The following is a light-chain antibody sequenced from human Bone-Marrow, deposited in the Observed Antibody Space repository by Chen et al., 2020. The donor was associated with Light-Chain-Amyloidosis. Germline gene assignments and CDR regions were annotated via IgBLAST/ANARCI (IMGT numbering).Light chain of an antibody. V-gene: IGKV3-11*01. Sequence: EIVLTQSPATLSLSPGERATLSCRASQSVSSYLAWYQQKPGQAPRLLIYDASNRATGIPARFSGSGSGTDFTLTISSREPEDFAVDYCQQRSTLFGGGTKVEIK. CDR1: QSVSSY. CDR3: QQRSTL. J-gene: IGKJ4*01. CDR2: DAS.